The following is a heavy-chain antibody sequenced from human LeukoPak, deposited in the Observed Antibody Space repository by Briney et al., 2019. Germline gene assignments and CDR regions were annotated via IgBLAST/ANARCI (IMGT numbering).Heavy chain of an antibody. CDR3: ALVVVFTSDFDY. CDR2: VSGSGVNT. J-gene: IGHJ4*02. D-gene: IGHD3-22*01. CDR1: GFTFSNYA. Sequence: GGSLRLSCAASGFTFSNYAMTWVRLAPGKGLEWVSSVSGSGVNTFYADSVKGRFTISRDNSKNTLYLQMNSLRAEDTAVYYCALVVVFTSDFDYWGQGTLVTVSS. V-gene: IGHV3-23*01.